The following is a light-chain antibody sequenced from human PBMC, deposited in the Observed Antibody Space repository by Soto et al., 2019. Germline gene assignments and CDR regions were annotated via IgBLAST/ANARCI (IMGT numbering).Light chain of an antibody. CDR3: QQYGSSRA. Sequence: TQSPATLSLSPGARATVSGRASQSVSSSYLAWYQQKPGQAPRLLIYGASSRATGIPDRFSGSGSGTDFTLTISRLEPEDFAVYYCQQYGSSRAFGQGTKVDIK. CDR2: GAS. V-gene: IGKV3-20*01. J-gene: IGKJ1*01. CDR1: QSVSSSY.